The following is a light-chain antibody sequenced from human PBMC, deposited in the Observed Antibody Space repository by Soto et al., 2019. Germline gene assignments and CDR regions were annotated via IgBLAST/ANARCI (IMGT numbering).Light chain of an antibody. CDR2: AAS. Sequence: DIQMTQSPSCLSASVGDRVTSSCRASQSISSYLNWYQQKPGKAPKLLIYAASSLQSGVPSRFSGSGSGTDFTLTISSLQPEDFATYYCQQANSFPITFGQGTRLEI. CDR1: QSISSY. V-gene: IGKV1-39*01. J-gene: IGKJ5*01. CDR3: QQANSFPIT.